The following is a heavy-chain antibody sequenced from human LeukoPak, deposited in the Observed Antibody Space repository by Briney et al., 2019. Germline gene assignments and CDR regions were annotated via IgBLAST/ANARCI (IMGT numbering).Heavy chain of an antibody. CDR2: INHSGST. D-gene: IGHD5-12*01. Sequence: SETLSLTCAVYGGSFSGYYWSWIRQPPGKGLEWIGEINHSGSTNYNPSLKSRVTISVDTSKNQSSLKLSSVTAADTAVYYCARRVATVDSWGQGTLVTVSS. J-gene: IGHJ4*02. CDR3: ARRVATVDS. V-gene: IGHV4-34*01. CDR1: GGSFSGYY.